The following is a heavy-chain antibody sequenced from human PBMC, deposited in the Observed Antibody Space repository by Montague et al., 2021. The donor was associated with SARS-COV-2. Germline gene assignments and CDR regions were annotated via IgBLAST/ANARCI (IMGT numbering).Heavy chain of an antibody. J-gene: IGHJ6*02. CDR2: IYYSGST. CDR1: GGSISSYY. CDR3: ARFAYRLLSIASYYGMDV. V-gene: IGHV4-59*12. D-gene: IGHD2-2*01. Sequence: SETLSLTCTVSGGSISSYYWSWIRQPPGKGLEWIGYIYYSGSTNYNPSLKSRVTISVDTSKNQFSLKLSSVTAADTAVYYCARFAYRLLSIASYYGMDVRGQGTTVPVSS.